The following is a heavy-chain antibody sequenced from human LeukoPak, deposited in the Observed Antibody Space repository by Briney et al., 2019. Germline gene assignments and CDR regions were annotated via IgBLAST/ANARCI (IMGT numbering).Heavy chain of an antibody. J-gene: IGHJ3*02. V-gene: IGHV1-2*02. CDR1: GYTFTGYY. CDR2: INPNSGGT. CDR3: ARILDSNSSSTDGFEI. D-gene: IGHD6-6*01. Sequence: ASVKVSCKASGYTFTGYYMHWVRQPPGQGLQWMGWINPNSGGTNYAQKFQGRVTMTRDTSISTAYMELSRLRSDDTAVYYCARILDSNSSSTDGFEIWGQGTKVTVSS.